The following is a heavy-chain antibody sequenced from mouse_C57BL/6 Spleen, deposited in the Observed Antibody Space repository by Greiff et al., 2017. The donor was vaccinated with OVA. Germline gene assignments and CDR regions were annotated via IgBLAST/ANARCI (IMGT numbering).Heavy chain of an antibody. D-gene: IGHD3-2*02. J-gene: IGHJ3*01. CDR3: ASSDSSGTAWFAY. CDR1: GYSFTGYY. Sequence: EVKVVESGPELVKPGASVKISCKASGYSFTGYYMNWVKQSPEKSLEWIGEINPSTGGTTYNQKFKAKATLTVDKSSSTAYMQLKSLTSEDSAVYYCASSDSSGTAWFAYWGQGTLVTVSA. V-gene: IGHV1-42*01. CDR2: INPSTGGT.